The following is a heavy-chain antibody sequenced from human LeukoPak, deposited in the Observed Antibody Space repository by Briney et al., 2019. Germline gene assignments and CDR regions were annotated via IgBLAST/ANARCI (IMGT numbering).Heavy chain of an antibody. J-gene: IGHJ3*02. CDR3: ARRYHIDAFDI. CDR2: IIPILGIA. Sequence: SVKVSCKVSGYTLTELSMHWVRQAPGQGLEWMGRIIPILGIANYAQKFQGRVTITADKSTSTAYMELSSLRSEDTAVYYCARRYHIDAFDIWGQGTMVTVSS. D-gene: IGHD2-2*01. CDR1: GYTLTELS. V-gene: IGHV1-69*02.